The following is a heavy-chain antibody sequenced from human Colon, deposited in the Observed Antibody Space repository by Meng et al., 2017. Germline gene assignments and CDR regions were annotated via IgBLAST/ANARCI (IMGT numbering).Heavy chain of an antibody. J-gene: IGHJ4*02. Sequence: VQLVESGGGLRQPGGSLRLSCAVSGFIVSKDAMEWVRQAPGKGLEWVSSMTGIERTTSYADSVKGRFTISRDDSKNTLYLQMNSLRAEDTAVYYCAGHGGYSYLGQGTLVTVSS. CDR1: GFIVSKDA. D-gene: IGHD5-18*01. V-gene: IGHV3-23*04. CDR3: AGHGGYSY. CDR2: MTGIERTT.